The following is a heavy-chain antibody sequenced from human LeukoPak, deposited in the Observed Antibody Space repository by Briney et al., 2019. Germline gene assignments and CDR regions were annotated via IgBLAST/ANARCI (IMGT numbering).Heavy chain of an antibody. D-gene: IGHD5-18*01. J-gene: IGHJ5*02. V-gene: IGHV1-2*02. CDR2: INPNSGGT. Sequence: SVKVSCKASGYTFTGYYMHWVRQAPGQGLEWMGWINPNSGGTNYAQKFQGRVTMTRDTSISTAYMELSRLRSDDTAVYYCARDIVMVTYWFDPWGQGTLVTVSS. CDR1: GYTFTGYY. CDR3: ARDIVMVTYWFDP.